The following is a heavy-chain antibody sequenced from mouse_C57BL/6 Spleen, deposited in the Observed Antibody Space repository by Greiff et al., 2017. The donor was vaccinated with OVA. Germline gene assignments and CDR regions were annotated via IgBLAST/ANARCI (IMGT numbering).Heavy chain of an antibody. D-gene: IGHD1-1*01. J-gene: IGHJ4*01. CDR2: INPNYGTT. CDR1: GYSFTDYN. Sequence: EVQLQQSGPELVKPGASVKISCKASGYSFTDYNMNWVKQSNGKSLEWIGVINPNYGTTSYNQKFKGKARLTVDQSSSTAYMQLNSLTSEDSAVYYCARGYYGSSPYYAMDYWGQGTSVTVSS. V-gene: IGHV1-39*01. CDR3: ARGYYGSSPYYAMDY.